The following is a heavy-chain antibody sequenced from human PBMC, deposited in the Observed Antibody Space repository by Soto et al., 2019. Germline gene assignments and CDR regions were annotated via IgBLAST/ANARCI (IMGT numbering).Heavy chain of an antibody. CDR1: GGSISSGGYY. Sequence: XXTLSLPFTVSGGSISSGGYYWSCIRQPPGTGLEWIGEINHSGSTNYNPSLKSRVTISVDTSKNQFSLKLTPVTAADTAVYYCARDKITGLFDYWGQGTLVTVSS. J-gene: IGHJ4*02. CDR3: ARDKITGLFDY. V-gene: IGHV4-39*07. D-gene: IGHD2-8*02. CDR2: INHSGST.